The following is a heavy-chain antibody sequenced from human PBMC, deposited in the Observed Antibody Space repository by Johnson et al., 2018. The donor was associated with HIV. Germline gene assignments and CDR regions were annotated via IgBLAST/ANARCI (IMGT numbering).Heavy chain of an antibody. CDR2: ISDDGSNK. D-gene: IGHD1-26*01. J-gene: IGHJ3*02. CDR1: GFTFSSYA. Sequence: QVQLVESGGGVVQPGRSLRLSCAASGFTFSSYAMHWVRQAPGKGLEWVAVISDDGSNKYYADSVKGRITISRDNSKNTLYLQINRLGAEETAVYYFARGGKWGIVGARGAFDIWGQGTMVTVSS. CDR3: ARGGKWGIVGARGAFDI. V-gene: IGHV3-30*04.